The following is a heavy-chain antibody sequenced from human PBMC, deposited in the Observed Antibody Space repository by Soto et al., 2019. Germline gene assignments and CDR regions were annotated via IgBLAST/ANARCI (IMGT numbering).Heavy chain of an antibody. J-gene: IGHJ6*03. CDR3: SRGAQHYCGVGSYCQYSWYYMDV. CDR1: GYTFINYY. Sequence: QVQLVQSGAEVKKPGASVKVSCKASGYTFINYYMHWVRQAPGQGLEWMGIINPSDGSTSYAQKFQGRVTMTRDTATGTVYMDLGSVRSKESAVYFCSRGAQHYCGVGSYCQYSWYYMDVWGKGTAVSVS. D-gene: IGHD3-10*01. CDR2: INPSDGST. V-gene: IGHV1-46*03.